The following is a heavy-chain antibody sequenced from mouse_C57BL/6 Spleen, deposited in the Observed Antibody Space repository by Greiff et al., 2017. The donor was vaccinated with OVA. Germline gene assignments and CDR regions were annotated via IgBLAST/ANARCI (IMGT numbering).Heavy chain of an antibody. J-gene: IGHJ1*03. Sequence: QVQLQQPGAELVRPGSSVKLSCKASGYTFTSYWMDWVKQRPGQGLEWIGNIYPSDSETHYNQKFKDKATLTVDKSSSTAYMQLSSLTSEDSAVYYGARREYGSSYRYFDVWGTGTTVTVSS. CDR3: ARREYGSSYRYFDV. V-gene: IGHV1-61*01. CDR1: GYTFTSYW. D-gene: IGHD1-1*01. CDR2: IYPSDSET.